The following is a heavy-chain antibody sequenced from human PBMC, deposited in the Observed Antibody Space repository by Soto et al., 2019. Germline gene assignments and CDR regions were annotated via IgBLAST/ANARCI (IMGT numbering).Heavy chain of an antibody. D-gene: IGHD6-13*01. V-gene: IGHV3-48*03. CDR1: GFTFSSYE. CDR3: ARDNAGYSSSWLY. CDR2: ISSSGSTI. J-gene: IGHJ4*02. Sequence: GSLRLACSASGFTFSSYEMNWVRQAPGKGLEWVSYISSSGSTIYYADSVKGRFTISRDNAKNSLYLQMNSLRAEDTAVYYCARDNAGYSSSWLYWGQGTLVTVYS.